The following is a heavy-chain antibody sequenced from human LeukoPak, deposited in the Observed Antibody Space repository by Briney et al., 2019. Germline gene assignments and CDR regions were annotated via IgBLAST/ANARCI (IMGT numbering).Heavy chain of an antibody. V-gene: IGHV4-59*02. Sequence: SETLSLTCIVSGDSVGSFSWSCFRQFPGKGLEGSGCIYYNGSTNYNPSLKSRVTISVDTSKNQFSLKLSSVTAADTAVYYCAREDYYDSSGPWIDYWGQGTLVTVSS. CDR3: AREDYYDSSGPWIDY. J-gene: IGHJ4*02. CDR1: GDSVGSFS. CDR2: IYYNGST. D-gene: IGHD3-22*01.